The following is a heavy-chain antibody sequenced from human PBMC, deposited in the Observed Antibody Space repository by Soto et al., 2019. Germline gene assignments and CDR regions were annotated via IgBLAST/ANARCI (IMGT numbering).Heavy chain of an antibody. J-gene: IGHJ6*03. Sequence: GGSLRLSCAASGFTFSDYDMSWVRQTPGKGLEWVSSISGSGGSTFYADSVKGRFTISRDHSKNTLYLQMNSLRAEDTAVYYCAKEVVFAAQNYYFYFMDVWGKGTTVTVSS. CDR3: AKEVVFAAQNYYFYFMDV. V-gene: IGHV3-23*01. CDR1: GFTFSDYD. D-gene: IGHD2-2*01. CDR2: ISGSGGST.